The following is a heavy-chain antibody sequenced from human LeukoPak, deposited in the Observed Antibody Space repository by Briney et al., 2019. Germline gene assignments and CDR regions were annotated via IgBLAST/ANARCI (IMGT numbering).Heavy chain of an antibody. CDR1: GFTFSNYA. CDR2: IRSKAYGGTT. D-gene: IGHD5-24*01. CDR3: TRGREGYTMSFDP. Sequence: PGGSLRLSCAASGFTFSNYAMSWVRQAPGKGLEWVGFIRSKAYGGTTEYAASVKGRFTISRDDSKSIAYLQMNSLKTEDTAVYYCTRGREGYTMSFDPWGQGTLVTVSS. V-gene: IGHV3-49*04. J-gene: IGHJ5*02.